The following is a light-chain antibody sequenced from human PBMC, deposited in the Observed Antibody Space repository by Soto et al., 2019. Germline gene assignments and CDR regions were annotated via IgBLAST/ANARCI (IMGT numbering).Light chain of an antibody. CDR2: GSA. CDR1: QSVFSS. V-gene: IGKV3-15*01. J-gene: IGKJ1*01. CDR3: QQYHSWPA. Sequence: EIVMTQSPATLSVSPGERATRSCRASQSVFSSLAWYQQRPGQAPRLLIYGSATRATGIPARFSGSGSGTEFTLTISSLQSEDSAVYYCQQYHSWPAFGQGTKVDIK.